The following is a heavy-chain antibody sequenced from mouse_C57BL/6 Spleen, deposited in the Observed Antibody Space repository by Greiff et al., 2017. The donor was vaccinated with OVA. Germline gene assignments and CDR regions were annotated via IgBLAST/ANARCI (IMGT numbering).Heavy chain of an antibody. CDR1: GYSFTGYF. CDR3: ARGGYCYYGSSYLYAMDY. CDR2: INPYNGDT. J-gene: IGHJ4*01. Sequence: VQLQQSGPELVKPGDSVKISCKASGYSFTGYFMNWVMQSHGKSLEWIGRINPYNGDTFYNQKFKGKATLTVDKSSSTAHMELRSLTSEDSAVYYCARGGYCYYGSSYLYAMDYWGQGTSVTVSS. V-gene: IGHV1-20*01. D-gene: IGHD1-1*01.